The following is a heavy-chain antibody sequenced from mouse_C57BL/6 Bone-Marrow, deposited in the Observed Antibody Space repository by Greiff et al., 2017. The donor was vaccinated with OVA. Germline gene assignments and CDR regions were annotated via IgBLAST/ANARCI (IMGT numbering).Heavy chain of an antibody. J-gene: IGHJ3*01. CDR2: IHPNSGST. CDR1: GYTFTSYW. V-gene: IGHV1-64*01. Sequence: QVQLQQSGAELVKPGASVKLSCKASGYTFTSYWMDWVKQRPGQGLEWIGMIHPNSGSTNYNEKFKSKATLTVAKSSSTAYMQRSSLTSKDSAFYYCARRGAYYSNCVPFAYWGQGTLVTVSA. CDR3: ARRGAYYSNCVPFAY. D-gene: IGHD2-5*01.